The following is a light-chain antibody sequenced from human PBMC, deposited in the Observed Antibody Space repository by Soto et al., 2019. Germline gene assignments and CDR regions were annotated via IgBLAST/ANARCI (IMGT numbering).Light chain of an antibody. V-gene: IGKV1-12*01. CDR2: AAS. Sequence: DIQMTQSPSYVSAFVGDRVAINWRASHDIARWLAWYQQQPGKAPRLLIYAASSLQSGVPTRFSGSGSGTDFALTITNLQPEDSAVYYCQQVKGFPLTFGGGTKVEIK. CDR1: HDIARW. J-gene: IGKJ4*01. CDR3: QQVKGFPLT.